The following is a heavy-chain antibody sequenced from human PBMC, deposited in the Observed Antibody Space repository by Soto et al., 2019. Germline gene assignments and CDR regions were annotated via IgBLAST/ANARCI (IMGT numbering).Heavy chain of an antibody. CDR2: ISSSSSYI. J-gene: IGHJ4*02. D-gene: IGHD1-1*01. CDR1: GFTFSSYS. V-gene: IGHV3-21*01. CDR3: ARDPGFITTEVAHY. Sequence: PGGSLRLSCADSGFTFSSYSMNWVRQAPGKGLEWVSSISSSSSYIYYADSVKGRFTISRDNAKNSLYLQMNSLRAEDTAVYYCARDPGFITTEVAHYWGQGTLVTVSS.